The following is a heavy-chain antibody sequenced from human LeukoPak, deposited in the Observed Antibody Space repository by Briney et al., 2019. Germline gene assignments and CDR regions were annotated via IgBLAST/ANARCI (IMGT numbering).Heavy chain of an antibody. CDR2: IYYSWST. D-gene: IGHD6-19*01. V-gene: IGHV4-59*01. CDR1: GGSISSYY. Sequence: SETLSLTCTVSGGSISSYYWSWIRQPPGKGLEWIGYIYYSWSTNYNPSLKSRVTISVDTSKNQFSLKLRSVTAADTAVYYCARGLGRLADIDYWGQGTLVTVSS. J-gene: IGHJ4*02. CDR3: ARGLGRLADIDY.